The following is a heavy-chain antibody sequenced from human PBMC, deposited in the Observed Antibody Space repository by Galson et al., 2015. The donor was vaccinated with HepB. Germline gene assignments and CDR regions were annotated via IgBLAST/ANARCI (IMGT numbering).Heavy chain of an antibody. CDR1: GYTFTSYY. D-gene: IGHD5-12*01. V-gene: IGHV1-46*04. CDR2: INPSGGST. J-gene: IGHJ4*02. Sequence: SVKVSCKASGYTFTSYYMHWVRQAPGQGLEWMGIINPSGGSTSYAQKLQGRVTMTRDTSTSTVYMELSSLRSEDTAVYYCARDSGGRDIVAALLRGGFDYWGQGTLVTVSS. CDR3: ARDSGGRDIVAALLRGGFDY.